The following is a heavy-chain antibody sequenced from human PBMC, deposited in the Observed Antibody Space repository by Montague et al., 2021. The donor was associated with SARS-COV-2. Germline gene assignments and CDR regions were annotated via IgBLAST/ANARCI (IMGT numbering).Heavy chain of an antibody. D-gene: IGHD2-15*01. Sequence: SETLSLTCTVSGGSISSSSCYWGWIRQPPGKGLEWIGSIYYSGSTYYNPSLKSRVTISVDTSKNQFSLKLSSVTAADTAVYYCARSTYCSGGSCERALLNYWGQGTLVTVSS. J-gene: IGHJ4*02. CDR1: GGSISSSSCY. V-gene: IGHV4-39*01. CDR2: IYYSGST. CDR3: ARSTYCSGGSCERALLNY.